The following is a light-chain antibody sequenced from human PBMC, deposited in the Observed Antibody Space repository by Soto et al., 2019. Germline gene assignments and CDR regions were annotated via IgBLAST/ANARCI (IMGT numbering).Light chain of an antibody. J-gene: IGLJ2*01. CDR2: EVS. Sequence: QSALTQPPSASGSPGQSVTISCTGTSSDVGGYNYVSWYQQHPGKAPKLMIYEVSKRPSGVPDRFSGSKSGNTDSLTVSGLQAEDEADYYCSSYAGSNIYVVFGGGTKLTVL. CDR3: SSYAGSNIYVV. V-gene: IGLV2-8*01. CDR1: SSDVGGYNY.